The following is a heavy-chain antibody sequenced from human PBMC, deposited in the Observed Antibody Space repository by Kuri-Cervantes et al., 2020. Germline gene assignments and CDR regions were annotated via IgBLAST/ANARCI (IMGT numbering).Heavy chain of an antibody. CDR2: IWFDGNKK. D-gene: IGHD6-13*01. CDR3: ARAGWGAAAGTSVYYYYYMDV. CDR1: GFTFSSYG. V-gene: IGHV3-33*08. J-gene: IGHJ6*03. Sequence: GGSLRLSCAASGFTFSSYGMHWVRQAPGKGLGWVAVIWFDGNKKDYADSVKGRFTISRENSKNTLFLQMNSLRAEDTAVYYCARAGWGAAAGTSVYYYYYMDVWGKGTTVTVSS.